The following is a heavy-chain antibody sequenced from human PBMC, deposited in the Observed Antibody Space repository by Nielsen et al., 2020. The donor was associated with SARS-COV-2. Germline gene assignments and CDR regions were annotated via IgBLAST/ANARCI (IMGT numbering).Heavy chain of an antibody. CDR3: AREPPMTNYYYYYMDV. V-gene: IGHV3-7*01. Sequence: GESLKISCAASGFTFSSYAMSWVRQAPGKGLEWVANIKQDGSEKYYVDSVKGRFTISRDNAKNSLYLQMNSLRAEDTAVYYCAREPPMTNYYYYYMDVWGKGTTVTVSS. CDR2: IKQDGSEK. D-gene: IGHD4-11*01. CDR1: GFTFSSYA. J-gene: IGHJ6*03.